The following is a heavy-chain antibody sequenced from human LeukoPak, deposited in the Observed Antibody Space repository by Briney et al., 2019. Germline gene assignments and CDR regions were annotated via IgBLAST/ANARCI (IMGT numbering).Heavy chain of an antibody. J-gene: IGHJ4*02. CDR2: INQDGSEK. CDR3: ARNAPFDY. CDR1: GFTYSTYW. Sequence: GGSLRLSCAASGFTYSTYWMSWVRQAPGKGLEWVANINQDGSEKYYVDSVWGRFTISRDNAKNSLYLQMNSLRGEDTAVYYCARNAPFDYWGQGTLVTVSS. V-gene: IGHV3-7*01.